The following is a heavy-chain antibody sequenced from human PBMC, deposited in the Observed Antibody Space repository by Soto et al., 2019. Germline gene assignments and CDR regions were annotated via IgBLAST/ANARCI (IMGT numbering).Heavy chain of an antibody. J-gene: IGHJ2*01. D-gene: IGHD2-15*01. V-gene: IGHV1-69*12. CDR3: ARVVTVVKSFHYWYFDL. CDR2: IIPIFGTA. Sequence: QVQLVQSGAEVKKPGSSVKVSCKASGGTFSSYAISWVRQSPGQGLEWMGGIIPIFGTANYAQKFQGRVKITADESTSTAYMEMRSMRSEDTAVYYCARVVTVVKSFHYWYFDLWGRGTLVTVSS. CDR1: GGTFSSYA.